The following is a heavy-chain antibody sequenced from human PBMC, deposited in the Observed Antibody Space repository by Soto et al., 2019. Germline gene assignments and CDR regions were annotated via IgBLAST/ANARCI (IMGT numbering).Heavy chain of an antibody. CDR2: ISYDGSNK. CDR3: ASGGPENYYYYGMDV. D-gene: IGHD3-16*01. Sequence: QVQLVESGGGVVQPGRSLRLSCAASGFTFSSYAMHWVRQAPGKGLEWVAVISYDGSNKYYADSVKGRFTISRDNSKNKLYLQMNSLRAEDTAVYYCASGGPENYYYYGMDVWGQGTTVTVSS. V-gene: IGHV3-30-3*01. CDR1: GFTFSSYA. J-gene: IGHJ6*02.